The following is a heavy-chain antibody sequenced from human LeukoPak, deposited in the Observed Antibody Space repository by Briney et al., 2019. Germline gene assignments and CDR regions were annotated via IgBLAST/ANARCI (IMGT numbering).Heavy chain of an antibody. V-gene: IGHV3-33*01. CDR1: GFTFSSYG. J-gene: IGHJ4*02. Sequence: GGSLRLSCAASGFTFSSYGMHWVRQAPGKGLEWVAVIWYDGSNKYYADSVKGRFTISRDNSKNTLYLQMNSLRAEDTAVYYCARDHCSSTSCYCPPGYWGQGTLVTVSS. CDR2: IWYDGSNK. D-gene: IGHD2-2*01. CDR3: ARDHCSSTSCYCPPGY.